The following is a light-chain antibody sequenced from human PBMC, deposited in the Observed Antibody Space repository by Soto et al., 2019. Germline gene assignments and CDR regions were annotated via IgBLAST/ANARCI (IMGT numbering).Light chain of an antibody. CDR1: KLGDKY. V-gene: IGLV3-1*01. J-gene: IGLJ2*01. Sequence: SYELAQPPSVSVSPGQTASITCSGDKLGDKYVCWYQQKPGQSPVLIIYQDTKRPSGIPERFSGSNSGNTATLTISGTQAMDEADYYCQAWDSSTVIFGGGTKLTVL. CDR2: QDT. CDR3: QAWDSSTVI.